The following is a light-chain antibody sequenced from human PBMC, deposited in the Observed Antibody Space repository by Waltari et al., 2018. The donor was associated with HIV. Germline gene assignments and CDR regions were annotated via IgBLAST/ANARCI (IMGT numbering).Light chain of an antibody. Sequence: QSALTQPPSVPVSLGQSVTLPCTGTSSDIGAFNRVSWYQQSPGTAPKLRIYEVTHRPSGVPVRFSGSKSGNTASLTISGLQADDEADYYCSSYTTSSTWVFGGGTKLTVL. CDR2: EVT. CDR1: SSDIGAFNR. J-gene: IGLJ3*02. V-gene: IGLV2-18*02. CDR3: SSYTTSSTWV.